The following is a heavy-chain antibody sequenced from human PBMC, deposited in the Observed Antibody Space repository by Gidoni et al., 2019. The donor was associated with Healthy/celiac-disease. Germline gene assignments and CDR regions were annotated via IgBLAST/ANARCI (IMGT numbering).Heavy chain of an antibody. CDR3: ARGGAGFGNSGQMAPEYYYYMDV. D-gene: IGHD6-19*01. Sequence: QVQLQESGPGLVKPSETLSLTCTVSGGSISSYYWIWIRQPPGKGLEWIGYIYYSGSTNYNPSLKSRVTISVDTSKNQFSLKLSSVTAADTAVYYCARGGAGFGNSGQMAPEYYYYMDVWGKGTTVTVSS. J-gene: IGHJ6*03. CDR1: GGSISSYY. V-gene: IGHV4-59*01. CDR2: IYYSGST.